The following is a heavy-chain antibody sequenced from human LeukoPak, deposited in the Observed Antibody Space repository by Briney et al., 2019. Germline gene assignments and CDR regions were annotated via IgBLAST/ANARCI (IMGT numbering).Heavy chain of an antibody. J-gene: IGHJ4*02. Sequence: PGGSLRPSCAASGFTFSDYYMSWIRQAPGKGLEWVSYISSSSSYTNYADSVKGRFTISRDNAKNSLYLQMNSLRAEDTAVYYCAREAGYCSSTSCYEATLDYWGQGTLVTVSS. CDR3: AREAGYCSSTSCYEATLDY. CDR2: ISSSSSYT. D-gene: IGHD2-2*01. CDR1: GFTFSDYY. V-gene: IGHV3-11*06.